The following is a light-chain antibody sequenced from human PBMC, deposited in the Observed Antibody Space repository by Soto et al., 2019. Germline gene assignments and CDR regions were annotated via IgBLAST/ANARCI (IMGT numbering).Light chain of an antibody. Sequence: DIQMTQSPSTLSASVGDRVTITCRASQSLSTWLAWYQQKPGKAPKVLIYQASSLESGVPSRFSGSGSGTEFTLNISSLQPDDFATYYCQQYNGYPWTFGQGTKVEIK. CDR2: QAS. V-gene: IGKV1-5*03. CDR1: QSLSTW. J-gene: IGKJ1*01. CDR3: QQYNGYPWT.